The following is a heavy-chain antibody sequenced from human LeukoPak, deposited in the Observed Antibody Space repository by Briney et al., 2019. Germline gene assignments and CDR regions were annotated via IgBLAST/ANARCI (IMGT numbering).Heavy chain of an antibody. J-gene: IGHJ4*02. D-gene: IGHD3-22*01. CDR1: GYTFTSYA. CDR3: ANPRYDSSGYYYVD. V-gene: IGHV1-3*01. CDR2: INGGSGNT. Sequence: EASVTVSCTASGYTFTSYAMHWLRQAPGQRLDWMGWINGGSGNTKYSPEFQGRVTITRDTSASTAYMELSSLRSEDTAVYYCANPRYDSSGYYYVDWGQGTLVTVSS.